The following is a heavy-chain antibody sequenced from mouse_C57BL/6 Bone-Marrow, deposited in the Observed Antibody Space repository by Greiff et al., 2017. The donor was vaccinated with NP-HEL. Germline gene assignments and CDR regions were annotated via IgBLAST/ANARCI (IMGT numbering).Heavy chain of an antibody. CDR2: IDPEDGET. CDR1: GFNIKDYY. CDR3: ARCGDGYYYFDY. J-gene: IGHJ2*01. V-gene: IGHV14-2*01. Sequence: EVQLQQSGAELVKPGASVKLSCTASGFNIKDYYMHWVKQRPEQGLEWIGRIDPEDGETKYAPKFPGKATITADTSSNTAYLQLSSLTSEDTAVYYCARCGDGYYYFDYWGQGTTLTVSS. D-gene: IGHD2-3*01.